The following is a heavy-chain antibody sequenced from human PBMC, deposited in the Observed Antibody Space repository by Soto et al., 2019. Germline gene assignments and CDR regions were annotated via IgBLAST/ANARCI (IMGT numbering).Heavy chain of an antibody. V-gene: IGHV3-23*01. J-gene: IGHJ4*02. CDR2: ISNSGGGT. CDR1: GFTVSNFA. D-gene: IGHD3-10*01. CDR3: AKDLRRMHGSGSDH. Sequence: EVQLLESGGDLVQPGGSLRLSCTASGFTVSNFAMNWVRQAPGKGLEWVSAISNSGGGTYYADSVRGRFTISRDNSKNTVYLQMRSLRVEDTAIYFCAKDLRRMHGSGSDHWGLGALVTVSS.